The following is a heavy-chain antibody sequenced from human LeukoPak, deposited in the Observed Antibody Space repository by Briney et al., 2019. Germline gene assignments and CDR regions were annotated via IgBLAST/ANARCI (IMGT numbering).Heavy chain of an antibody. CDR1: GYSISSGYY. J-gene: IGHJ6*03. CDR3: ARVGYYYYYMDV. V-gene: IGHV4-38-2*02. D-gene: IGHD3-10*01. CDR2: IYHSGST. Sequence: SETLSLTCTVSGYSISSGYYWGWIRQPLGKGLEWIGSIYHSGSTYYNPSLKSRVTISVDTSKNQFSLKLSSVTAADTAVYYCARVGYYYYYMDVWGKGTTVTVSS.